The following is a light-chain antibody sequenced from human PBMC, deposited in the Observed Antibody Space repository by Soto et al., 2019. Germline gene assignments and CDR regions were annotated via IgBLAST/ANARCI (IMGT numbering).Light chain of an antibody. CDR3: QQYNNWPIT. CDR2: GAS. Sequence: EILTTQSPAPPSASPRESPTPSCRANQNIISNLAWYQQKPGQAPRLLIYGASTRATGIPARFSGSGSGTEFTLTISSLQSEDFEVYYCQQYNNWPITFGQGTRVEIK. CDR1: QNIISN. J-gene: IGKJ5*01. V-gene: IGKV3-15*01.